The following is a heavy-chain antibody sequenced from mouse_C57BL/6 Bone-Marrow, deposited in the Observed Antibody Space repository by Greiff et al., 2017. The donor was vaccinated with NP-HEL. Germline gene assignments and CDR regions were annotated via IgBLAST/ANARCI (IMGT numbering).Heavy chain of an antibody. Sequence: EVQLVESGPGLVKPSQSLSLTCSVTGYSITSGYYWNWIRQFPGNKLEWMGYISYDGSNNYNPSLKNRISITRDTSKNQFFLKLNSVTTEDTATYYCARDRDPYYAMDYWGQGTSVTVSS. J-gene: IGHJ4*01. CDR1: GYSITSGYY. D-gene: IGHD3-1*01. CDR2: ISYDGSN. V-gene: IGHV3-6*01. CDR3: ARDRDPYYAMDY.